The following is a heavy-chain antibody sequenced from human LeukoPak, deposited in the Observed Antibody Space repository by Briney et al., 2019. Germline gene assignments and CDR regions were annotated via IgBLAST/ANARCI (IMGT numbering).Heavy chain of an antibody. J-gene: IGHJ6*03. D-gene: IGHD6-6*01. CDR2: ISYDGSNK. CDR1: GGSFSGYY. Sequence: LSLTCGIYGGSFSGYYWTWVRQPPGKGLEWVAVISYDGSNKYYADSVKGRFTISRDNSKNTLYLQMNSLRAEDTAVYYCARAFGAARIRYYYYYMDVWGKGTTVTVSS. V-gene: IGHV3-30*03. CDR3: ARAFGAARIRYYYYYMDV.